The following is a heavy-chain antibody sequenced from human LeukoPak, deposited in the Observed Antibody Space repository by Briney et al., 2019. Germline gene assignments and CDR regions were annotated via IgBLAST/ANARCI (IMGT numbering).Heavy chain of an antibody. CDR1: GFTFDDYA. CDR3: AKDSGHVWVTTLFDY. CDR2: ISWNSGSI. J-gene: IGHJ4*02. D-gene: IGHD4-17*01. V-gene: IGHV3-9*01. Sequence: GGSLRLSCAASGFTFDDYAMHWVRQAPGKGLEWVSGISWNSGSIGYADSVKGRFTISRDNAKNSLYLLMNSLRAEDTALYYCAKDSGHVWVTTLFDYWGQGTLVTVSS.